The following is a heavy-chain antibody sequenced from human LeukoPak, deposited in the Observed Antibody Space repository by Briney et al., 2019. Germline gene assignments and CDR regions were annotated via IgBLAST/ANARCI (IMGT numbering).Heavy chain of an antibody. CDR1: GFTFSSYT. CDR3: ARVSGESRDH. CDR2: ITRSSRSK. J-gene: IGHJ4*02. Sequence: GGSLRLSCAASGFTFSSYTMNWVRQAPGKGLEWVSSITRSSRSKFYADSVKGRFTISRDDAKNSLYLQMNSLSAEDTALYYCARVSGESRDHWGQGTLVTVSS. V-gene: IGHV3-21*01. D-gene: IGHD2-15*01.